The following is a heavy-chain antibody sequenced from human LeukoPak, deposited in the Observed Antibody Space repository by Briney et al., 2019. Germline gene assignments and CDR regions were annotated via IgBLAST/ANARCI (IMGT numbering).Heavy chain of an antibody. CDR1: GYTFTSYY. CDR2: IIPIFGTA. CDR3: ARDLYYYDSSGYYEPVRFDY. Sequence: ASVKVSCKASGYTFTSYYMHWVRQAPGQGLEWMGGIIPIFGTANYAQKFQGRVTITADESTSTAYMELSSLRSEDTAVYYCARDLYYYDSSGYYEPVRFDYWGQGTLVTVSS. D-gene: IGHD3-22*01. J-gene: IGHJ4*02. V-gene: IGHV1-69*13.